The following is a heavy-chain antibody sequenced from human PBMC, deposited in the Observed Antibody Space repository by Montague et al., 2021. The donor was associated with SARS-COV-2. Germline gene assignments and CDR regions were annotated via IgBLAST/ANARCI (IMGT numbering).Heavy chain of an antibody. Sequence: PALVKPTQTLTLTCTFSGFSLSTSGVGVCWIRQPPGKALERLAXXXWXXXKRXSPSLKSRLTITKDTSKNPVVLTMTNMDPVDTATYYCAHRKWGWYGSLDYWGQGTLVTVSS. V-gene: IGHV2-5*02. CDR2: XXWXXXK. J-gene: IGHJ4*02. D-gene: IGHD6-19*01. CDR1: GFSLSTSGVG. CDR3: AHRKWGWYGSLDY.